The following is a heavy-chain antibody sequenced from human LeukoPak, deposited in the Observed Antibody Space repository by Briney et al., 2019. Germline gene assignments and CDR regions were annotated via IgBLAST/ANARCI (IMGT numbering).Heavy chain of an antibody. CDR2: ISSSGSTI. V-gene: IGHV3-11*01. Sequence: PGGSLRLSCAASGFTFSDYYMSWIRQAPGKGLEWVSYISSSGSTIYYADSVKGRFTISRDNAKNSLYLQMNSLRAEDTAVYYCARGRHYYESSDYYYEGDGFDVWGQGTMVTVSS. J-gene: IGHJ3*01. CDR3: ARGRHYYESSDYYYEGDGFDV. D-gene: IGHD3-22*01. CDR1: GFTFSDYY.